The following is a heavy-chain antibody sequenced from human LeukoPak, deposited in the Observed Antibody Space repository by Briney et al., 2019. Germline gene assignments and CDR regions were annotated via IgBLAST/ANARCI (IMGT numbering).Heavy chain of an antibody. V-gene: IGHV3-66*01. CDR1: GFTVSSNY. CDR2: IYSGGST. Sequence: GGSLRLSCAASGFTVSSNYMSWVRHAPGKGLELVSVIYSGGSTYYADSVKGRFTISRDNSKNTLYLQMNSLRAEDTAVYYCAGSQWLGTDWFDPWGQGTLVTVSS. D-gene: IGHD6-19*01. J-gene: IGHJ5*02. CDR3: AGSQWLGTDWFDP.